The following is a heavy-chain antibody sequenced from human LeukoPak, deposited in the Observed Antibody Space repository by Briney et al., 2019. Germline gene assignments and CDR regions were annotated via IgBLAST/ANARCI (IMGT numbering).Heavy chain of an antibody. CDR1: GFTFSSYW. D-gene: IGHD6-25*01. Sequence: PGGSLRLSCAASGFTFSSYWMSWVRQAPGKGLEWVANIKQDGSEKYYVDSVKGRFTISRDNAKNSLYLQMNSLRAENTAVYYCAREWESSGWPWNPANDAFDIWGQGTMVTVSS. CDR2: IKQDGSEK. CDR3: AREWESSGWPWNPANDAFDI. J-gene: IGHJ3*02. V-gene: IGHV3-7*01.